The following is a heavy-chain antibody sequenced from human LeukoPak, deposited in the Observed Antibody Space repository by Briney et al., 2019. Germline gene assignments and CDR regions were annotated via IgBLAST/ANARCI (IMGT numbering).Heavy chain of an antibody. Sequence: ASVKVSCKASGYTFTSYDINWVRQATGQGLEWMGWMNPNSGNTGYAQKFQGRVPMTRNTSISTAYMELSSLRSEDTAVYYCARGNTAMAPNFDYWGQGTLVTVSS. CDR2: MNPNSGNT. J-gene: IGHJ4*02. V-gene: IGHV1-8*01. CDR1: GYTFTSYD. D-gene: IGHD5-18*01. CDR3: ARGNTAMAPNFDY.